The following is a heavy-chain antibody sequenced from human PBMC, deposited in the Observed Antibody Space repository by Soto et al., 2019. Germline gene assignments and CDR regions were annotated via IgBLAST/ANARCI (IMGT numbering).Heavy chain of an antibody. CDR1: GGSISSSEW. CDR2: IHHSGSA. V-gene: IGHV4-4*02. D-gene: IGHD6-19*01. CDR3: ARKQWLHWFDP. Sequence: QVQLQESGPGLVKPSGTLSLTCAVSGGSISSSEWWSWARQPPGKGLEWIGEIHHSGSAHYNPSLTSRVAMSVDKSKNQFSVKLTSVTAADTAVYYCARKQWLHWFDPWGQGTLVTVSS. J-gene: IGHJ5*02.